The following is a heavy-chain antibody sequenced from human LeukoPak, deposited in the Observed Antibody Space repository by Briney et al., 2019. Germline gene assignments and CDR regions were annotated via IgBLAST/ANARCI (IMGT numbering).Heavy chain of an antibody. CDR2: ISGSDGST. Sequence: PGGSLRLSCAASGFTFSSYAMSWVRQAPGKGLEWVSGISGSDGSTNYADSVKGRFTISRENSKNTLYLQMNSLRAEDTAVYYCARGKHIVVDLDGAFDIWGQGTMVTVSS. CDR1: GFTFSSYA. V-gene: IGHV3-23*01. D-gene: IGHD2-21*01. J-gene: IGHJ3*02. CDR3: ARGKHIVVDLDGAFDI.